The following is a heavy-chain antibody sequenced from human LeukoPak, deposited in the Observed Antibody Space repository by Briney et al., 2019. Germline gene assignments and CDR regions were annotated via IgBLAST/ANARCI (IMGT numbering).Heavy chain of an antibody. Sequence: ASVKVSCKASGYTFTSYGISWVRQAPGQGLEWMGWISGYNGNTNYAQKFQGRITMTTDTSTSTAYMELRSLRSDDTAVYYCARADIRAIASSGWYGFDYWGQGTLVTVSS. CDR2: ISGYNGNT. D-gene: IGHD6-19*01. J-gene: IGHJ4*02. CDR1: GYTFTSYG. V-gene: IGHV1-18*01. CDR3: ARADIRAIASSGWYGFDY.